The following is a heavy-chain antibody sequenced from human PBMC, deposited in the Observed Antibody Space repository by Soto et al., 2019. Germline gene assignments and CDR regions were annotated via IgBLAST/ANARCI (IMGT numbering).Heavy chain of an antibody. CDR2: ITGSGGST. CDR1: GFTFDSYA. V-gene: IGHV3-23*01. D-gene: IGHD7-27*01. J-gene: IGHJ5*02. CDR3: ATTLGPEPLTPTTRVNRFDT. Sequence: GGSLRLSCAASGFTFDSYAMSWVRQAPGKGLQWVSAITGSGGSTYYTDSVEGRFTISRDNSKNTVYLQMNSLRAEDTAVYYCATTLGPEPLTPTTRVNRFDTLGQGTLATVSS.